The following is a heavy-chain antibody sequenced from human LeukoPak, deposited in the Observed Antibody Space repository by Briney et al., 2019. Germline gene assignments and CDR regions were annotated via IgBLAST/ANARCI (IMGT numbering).Heavy chain of an antibody. V-gene: IGHV4-39*01. CDR3: TTGNY. Sequence: PSETLSLTCGVSGGSMSSSSYYWGWIRQPPGKGLEWIGSIYYTGTTYYNPSLKSRVTISVDTSKNQFSLKLSSVTAADTAVYYCTTGNYWGQGTLVTVSS. J-gene: IGHJ4*02. CDR2: IYYTGTT. D-gene: IGHD1-14*01. CDR1: GGSMSSSSYY.